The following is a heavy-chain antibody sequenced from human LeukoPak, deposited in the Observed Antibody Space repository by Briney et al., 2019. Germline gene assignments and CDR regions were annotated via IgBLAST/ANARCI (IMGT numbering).Heavy chain of an antibody. CDR2: ISSSSTTI. Sequence: GGSLRLSCAASGFTFSSYTMDWVRQAPGKGLEWVSYISSSSTTIYYADSVKGRFTISRDNAKNSLYLQMNGLRDEDTAVYYCARGPYGDYVDAFDIWGRGTLVTVSS. CDR1: GFTFSSYT. CDR3: ARGPYGDYVDAFDI. V-gene: IGHV3-48*02. D-gene: IGHD4-17*01. J-gene: IGHJ3*02.